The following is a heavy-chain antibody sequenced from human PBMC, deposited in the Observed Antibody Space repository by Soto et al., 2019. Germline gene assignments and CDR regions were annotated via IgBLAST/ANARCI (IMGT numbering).Heavy chain of an antibody. CDR1: GFTFSSYA. J-gene: IGHJ4*02. CDR2: ISYDGSNK. V-gene: IGHV3-30-3*01. CDR3: ARELYSIAAAGDPFGLRY. Sequence: GGSLRLSCAASGFTFSSYAMHWVRQAPGKGLEWVAVISYDGSNKYYADSVKGRFTISRDNSKNTLYLQMNSLRAEDTAVYYCARELYSIAAAGDPFGLRYWGQGTLVTVSS. D-gene: IGHD6-13*01.